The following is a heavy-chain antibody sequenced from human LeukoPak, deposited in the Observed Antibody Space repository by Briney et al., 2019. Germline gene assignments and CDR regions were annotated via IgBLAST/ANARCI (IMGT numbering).Heavy chain of an antibody. CDR3: ARDAVACSSTNCYFVY. V-gene: IGHV3-21*01. CDR2: INSSSSAI. CDR1: GFTFSAYS. J-gene: IGHJ4*02. Sequence: GGSLRLSCAASGFTFSAYSMNWVRQAPGKGLEWVAFINSSSSAIYYADSVKGRFTISRDNAKNSLYLQVNSLRAEDTAVYYCARDAVACSSTNCYFVYWGPGTLVTVSS. D-gene: IGHD2-2*01.